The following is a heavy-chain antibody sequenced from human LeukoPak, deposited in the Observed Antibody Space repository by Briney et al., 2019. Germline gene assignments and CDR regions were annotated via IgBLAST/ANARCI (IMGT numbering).Heavy chain of an antibody. CDR1: GFTFSDYS. V-gene: IGHV3-21*04. CDR3: ARYPRSGGSSDY. Sequence: PGGSLRLSCVASGFTFSDYSMNWVRQAPGKGLEWVSSISSRSSYIYYADSVKGRFTISRDNAKNSLYLQMNSLRAEDTAVYYCARYPRSGGSSDYWGQGTLVTVSS. D-gene: IGHD1-26*01. CDR2: ISSRSSYI. J-gene: IGHJ4*02.